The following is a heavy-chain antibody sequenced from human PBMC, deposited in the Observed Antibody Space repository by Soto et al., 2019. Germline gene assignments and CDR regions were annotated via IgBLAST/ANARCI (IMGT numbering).Heavy chain of an antibody. CDR3: ATDRNGVVISF. V-gene: IGHV3-30*04. D-gene: IGHD3-3*01. CDR1: GFTFNTYT. J-gene: IGHJ4*01. CDR2: ISYNGRDK. Sequence: GGSLRLCCAASGFTFNTYTLHWVRQAPGKGLEWVALISYNGRDKFYADSLKGRFTISRDNSRNTLYLQMDSLRTDDTALYYCATDRNGVVISFWAHGTLVTVSS.